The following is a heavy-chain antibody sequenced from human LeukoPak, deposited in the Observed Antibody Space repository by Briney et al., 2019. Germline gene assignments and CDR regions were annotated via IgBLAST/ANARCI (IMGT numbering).Heavy chain of an antibody. J-gene: IGHJ4*02. D-gene: IGHD5-18*01. Sequence: SETLFLTCTVSGASISSYYWSWIRQPPGKGLEWIGEINHSGSTNYNPSLKSRVTISVDTSKNQFSLKLSSVTAADTAVYYCASALRGYSYGRPFDYWGQGTLVTVSS. CDR2: INHSGST. CDR1: GASISSYY. V-gene: IGHV4-34*01. CDR3: ASALRGYSYGRPFDY.